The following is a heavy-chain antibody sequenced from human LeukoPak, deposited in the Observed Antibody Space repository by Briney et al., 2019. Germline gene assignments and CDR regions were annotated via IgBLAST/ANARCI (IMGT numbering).Heavy chain of an antibody. CDR2: IIPIFGTA. J-gene: IGHJ4*02. V-gene: IGHV1-69*13. Sequence: GASVKVSCKASGYTFTSYGISWVRQAPGQGLEWMGGIIPIFGTANYAQKFQGRVTITADESTSTAYMELSSLRSEDTAVYYCARLKAGIVGAMGFDYWGQGILVTVSS. CDR3: ARLKAGIVGAMGFDY. D-gene: IGHD1-26*01. CDR1: GYTFTSYG.